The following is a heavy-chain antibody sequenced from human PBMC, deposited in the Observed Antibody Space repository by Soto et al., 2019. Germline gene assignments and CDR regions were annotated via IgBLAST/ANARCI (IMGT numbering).Heavy chain of an antibody. Sequence: GASVKVSCKSSGFTFTSYAIHWLRQAPGQRPQWMGWINGGSGNTKYSQDFQGRVTFTRDTFATTAYLEFSSLRSEDTAVYYCARVPPWGNSAGDYYIQHYDSWGQGTPVTVSS. CDR3: ARVPPWGNSAGDYYIQHYDS. D-gene: IGHD3-10*01. CDR1: GFTFTSYA. J-gene: IGHJ4*02. V-gene: IGHV1-3*01. CDR2: INGGSGNT.